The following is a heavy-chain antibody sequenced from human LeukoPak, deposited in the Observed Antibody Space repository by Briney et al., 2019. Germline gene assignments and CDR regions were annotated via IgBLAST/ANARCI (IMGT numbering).Heavy chain of an antibody. CDR2: ISSSGSTI. CDR1: GFTFSTYW. CDR3: ARDAGITMVRGAETLFDY. D-gene: IGHD3-10*01. J-gene: IGHJ4*02. V-gene: IGHV3-48*04. Sequence: GGSLRLSCAASGFTFSTYWMSWVRQAPGKGLEWVSYISSSGSTIYYADSVKGRFTISRDDAKNSLYLQMNSLRAEDTAVYYCARDAGITMVRGAETLFDYWGQGTLVTVSS.